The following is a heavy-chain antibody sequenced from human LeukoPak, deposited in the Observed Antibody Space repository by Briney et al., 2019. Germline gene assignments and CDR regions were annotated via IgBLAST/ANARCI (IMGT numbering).Heavy chain of an antibody. J-gene: IGHJ4*02. D-gene: IGHD3-22*01. CDR3: ASLHYYDSSGSYYAYFDY. Sequence: PSETLSLTCTVSGASIRSGPYYWSWIRQPPGKGLEWIGSIHHNGKTYYNPSLESRVTISVDTSKSQISLHLSSLTAADTAIYYCASLHYYDSSGSYYAYFDYWGQGTLVTVSS. CDR2: IHHNGKT. V-gene: IGHV4-39*01. CDR1: GASIRSGPYY.